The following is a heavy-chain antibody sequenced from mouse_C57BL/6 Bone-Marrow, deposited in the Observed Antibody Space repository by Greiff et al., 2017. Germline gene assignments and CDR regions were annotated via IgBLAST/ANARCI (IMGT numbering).Heavy chain of an antibody. D-gene: IGHD2-2*01. J-gene: IGHJ3*01. CDR1: GYAFSSSW. V-gene: IGHV1-82*01. CDR3: ARGGYDAGFAY. CDR2: IYPGDGDT. Sequence: VHLVESGPELVKPGASVKISCKASGYAFSSSWMNWVKQRPGQGLEWIGRIYPGDGDTNYNGKFKGKATLTADKSSSTAYMQLSSLTSEDSAVXFCARGGYDAGFAYWGQGTLVTVSA.